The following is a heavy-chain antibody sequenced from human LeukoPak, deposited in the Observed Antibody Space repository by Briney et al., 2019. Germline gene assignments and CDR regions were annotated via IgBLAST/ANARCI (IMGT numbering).Heavy chain of an antibody. V-gene: IGHV1-69*13. CDR2: IIPIFGTA. D-gene: IGHD1-20*01. J-gene: IGHJ6*02. CDR3: ARGQGNWNDVRYYYYYGMDV. CDR1: GGTFSSYA. Sequence: SVKVSCKASGGTFSSYAISWVRQAPGQGLEWMGGIIPIFGTANYAQKFQGRVTITADESTSTAYMELSSLRSEDTAVYYCARGQGNWNDVRYYYYYGMDVWGQGTTVTVSS.